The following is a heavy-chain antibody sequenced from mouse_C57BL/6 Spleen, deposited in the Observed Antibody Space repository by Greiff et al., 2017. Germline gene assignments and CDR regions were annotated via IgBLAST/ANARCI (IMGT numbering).Heavy chain of an antibody. CDR2: IDPSASYT. Sequence: QVKLLQPGAGLVLPGASVKLSCKASGYTFTSYWMHWVKQRPGQGLEWIGEIDPSASYTNYKQKFKGKSTLSVDKSSSTAYMQHSSLTSEDSAVYYCARSQNNAGDLAYWGQGTLVTVSA. CDR3: ARSQNNAGDLAY. D-gene: IGHD3-2*02. J-gene: IGHJ3*01. CDR1: GYTFTSYW. V-gene: IGHV1-69*01.